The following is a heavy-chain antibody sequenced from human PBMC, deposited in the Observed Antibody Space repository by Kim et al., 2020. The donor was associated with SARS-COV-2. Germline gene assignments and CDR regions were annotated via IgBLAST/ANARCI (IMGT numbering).Heavy chain of an antibody. CDR2: IGPSGGIT. V-gene: IGHV3-23*01. Sequence: GGSLRLSCAASGFTFSSCSMSWVRQAPGKGLEWVSAIGPSGGITFYADSVKGRFIISRDNSKSTLYLQMSSLRADDTAVYYCAKDGAWGGFDSWGQGTL. D-gene: IGHD3-16*01. CDR3: AKDGAWGGFDS. J-gene: IGHJ4*02. CDR1: GFTFSSCS.